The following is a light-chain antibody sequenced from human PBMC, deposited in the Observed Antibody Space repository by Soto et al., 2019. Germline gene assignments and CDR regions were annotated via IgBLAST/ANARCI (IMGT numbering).Light chain of an antibody. J-gene: IGLJ3*02. CDR3: GSYTTFNTMV. CDR2: DVS. V-gene: IGLV2-14*01. CDR1: PSYVGGSKY. Sequence: QSALTQPASVSGSPGQSITISCTGTPSYVGGSKYVAWYQQPPGKAPRIIIYDVSDRPSGVSYRFSGSKSGNTASLTITGLQAEDEADYYCGSYTTFNTMVFGGGTKVTVL.